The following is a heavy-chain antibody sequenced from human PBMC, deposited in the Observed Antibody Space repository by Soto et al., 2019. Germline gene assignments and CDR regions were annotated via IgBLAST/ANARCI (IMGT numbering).Heavy chain of an antibody. J-gene: IGHJ4*02. CDR2: IYHMGST. CDR3: ARRSPVNIVLMVYAFDY. Sequence: SETLSLTCAVSSGSISSSNWWSWVRQPPGKGLEWIGEIYHMGSTNYNPSLKSRVTISVDKSKNQFSLKLSSVTAADTAVYYCARRSPVNIVLMVYAFDYWGQGTLVTVSS. V-gene: IGHV4-4*02. CDR1: SGSISSSNW. D-gene: IGHD2-8*01.